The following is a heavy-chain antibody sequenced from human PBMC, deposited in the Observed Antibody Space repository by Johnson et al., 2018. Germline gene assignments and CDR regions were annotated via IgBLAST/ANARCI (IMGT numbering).Heavy chain of an antibody. Sequence: QVQLVQSGAEVKKPGSSVKVSCKASGGTFSSYAISWVRQAPGQGLEWMGGIIPIFGTANYAQKFQGRVTMTTDTFTSTASMELRSLRSDDTAVYCCARDQATVTTSHSYHYGMDVWGQGTTVTVSS. CDR3: ARDQATVTTSHSYHYGMDV. J-gene: IGHJ6*02. CDR1: GGTFSSYA. D-gene: IGHD4-17*01. V-gene: IGHV1-69*05. CDR2: IIPIFGTA.